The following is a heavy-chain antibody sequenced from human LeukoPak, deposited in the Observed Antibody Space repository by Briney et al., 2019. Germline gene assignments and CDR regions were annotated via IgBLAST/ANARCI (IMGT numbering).Heavy chain of an antibody. CDR3: ASHGSQWLVHSFDY. J-gene: IGHJ4*02. D-gene: IGHD6-19*01. CDR1: GFTVSSNY. CDR2: IYSGGST. V-gene: IGHV3-53*01. Sequence: PGGSLRLSCAASGFTVSSNYMNWVRQAPGKGLEWVSVIYSGGSTYYADSVKGRFTISRDNSKNTLYLQMNSLRAEDTAVYYCASHGSQWLVHSFDYWGQGTLVTVSS.